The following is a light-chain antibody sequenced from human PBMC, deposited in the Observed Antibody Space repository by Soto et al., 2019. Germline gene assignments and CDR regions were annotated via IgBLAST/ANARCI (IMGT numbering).Light chain of an antibody. CDR3: QHYNSWPT. CDR1: QSVSSN. CDR2: DAS. Sequence: EIVMTQSPATLSVSPGERATLSCRASQSVSSNLAWYQQKPGQAPRLLIYDASTRATGIPTRFSGSGSGTEFSLTIGSLQSEDFAVYYCQHYNSWPTLGQGTKVDIK. V-gene: IGKV3-15*01. J-gene: IGKJ1*01.